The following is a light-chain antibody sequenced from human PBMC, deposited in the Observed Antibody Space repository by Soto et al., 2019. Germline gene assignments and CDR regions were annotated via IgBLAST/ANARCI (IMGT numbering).Light chain of an antibody. V-gene: IGKV2-28*01. CDR2: LGS. CDR1: QSLLHSNGYNY. CDR3: MPALLSPPT. Sequence: DIVMTQSPLSLPVTPGEPASISCRSSQSLLHSNGYNYLDWYLQKPGQSPQLLIYLGSSRASGGPARFSGGGSGTDFTLKISRVEAEDVGIYCCMPALLSPPTFCQGTKVEIK. J-gene: IGKJ1*01.